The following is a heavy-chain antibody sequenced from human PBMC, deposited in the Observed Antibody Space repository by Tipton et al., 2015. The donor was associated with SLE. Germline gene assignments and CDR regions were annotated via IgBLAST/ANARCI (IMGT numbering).Heavy chain of an antibody. CDR1: GFTFGRYW. Sequence: SLRLSCAASGFTFGRYWMHWVRQAPGKGLVWVSRTNEDGSITSYEDSVKGRFTISRDNAKNTLYLQMNSLRVEDTALYYCARGIDPSSSRISDYWGQGTLVSVSS. CDR3: ARGIDPSSSRISDY. CDR2: TNEDGSIT. V-gene: IGHV3-74*01. J-gene: IGHJ4*02. D-gene: IGHD6-13*01.